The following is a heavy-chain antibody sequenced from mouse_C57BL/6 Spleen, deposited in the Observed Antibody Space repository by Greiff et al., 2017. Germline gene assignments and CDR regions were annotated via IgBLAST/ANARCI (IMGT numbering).Heavy chain of an antibody. Sequence: QVQLQQPGAELVMPGASVKLSCKASGYTFTSYWMHWVKQRPGQGLEWIGEIDPSDSYTNYNQKFKGKSTLTVDKSSSTAYMQLSSLTSEDSAVYYCARWRDDWYVDVWGTGTTVTVSS. CDR2: IDPSDSYT. J-gene: IGHJ1*03. D-gene: IGHD3-3*01. V-gene: IGHV1-69*01. CDR1: GYTFTSYW. CDR3: ARWRDDWYVDV.